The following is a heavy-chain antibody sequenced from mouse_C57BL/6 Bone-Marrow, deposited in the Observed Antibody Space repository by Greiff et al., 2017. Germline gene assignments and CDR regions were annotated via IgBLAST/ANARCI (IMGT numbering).Heavy chain of an antibody. D-gene: IGHD2-12*01. CDR3: ARQGYRSYFDY. Sequence: EVQLVESGGDLVKPGGSLKLSCAASGFTFSSYGMSWVRQTPDKRLEWVATISSGGSYTYYPDSVKGRFTISRDNAKNTLYLQMSSLKSEDTAMYYCARQGYRSYFDYWGQGTTLTVSS. V-gene: IGHV5-6*01. J-gene: IGHJ2*01. CDR2: ISSGGSYT. CDR1: GFTFSSYG.